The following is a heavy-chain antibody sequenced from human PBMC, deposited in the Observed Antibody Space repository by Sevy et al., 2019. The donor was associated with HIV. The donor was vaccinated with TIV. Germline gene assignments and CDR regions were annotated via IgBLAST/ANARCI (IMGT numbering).Heavy chain of an antibody. CDR1: GGSISSGGYY. CDR2: LYYSGST. D-gene: IGHD5-18*01. CDR3: ARTIRGYSYGLDY. Sequence: SETLSLTCTVSGGSISSGGYYWSWIRQHPGKGLEWIGYLYYSGSTYYNPSLKSRVTISVDTSKNQFSLKPSSVTAADTAVYYCARTIRGYSYGLDYWGQGTLVTVSS. J-gene: IGHJ4*02. V-gene: IGHV4-31*03.